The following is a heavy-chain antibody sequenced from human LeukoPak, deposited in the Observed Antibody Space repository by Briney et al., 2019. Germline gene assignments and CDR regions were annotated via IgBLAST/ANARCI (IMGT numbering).Heavy chain of an antibody. CDR2: IKQDGSEK. CDR1: GFTFSSEW. CDR3: VRGPHIAATSY. V-gene: IGHV3-7*03. Sequence: GGSLRLSCAASGFTFSSEWMHWVRQAPGKGLEWVANIKQDGSEKQYVDSVKGRFAISRDNAKKSLYLQINTLRAEDTAVYYCVRGPHIAATSYWGQGTLVTVSS. D-gene: IGHD6-25*01. J-gene: IGHJ4*02.